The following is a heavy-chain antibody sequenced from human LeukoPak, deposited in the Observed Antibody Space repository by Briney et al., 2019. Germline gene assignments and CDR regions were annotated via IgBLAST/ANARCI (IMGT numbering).Heavy chain of an antibody. Sequence: GGSLRLSCAASGFTFSSYAMSWVRQAPGRGLEWVSAIAGDSGSTYHADFVKGRFTISRDNSKNTLYLQMNSLRAEDTAVYYCAKGSTNARPYYFDYWGQGSLVTVSS. V-gene: IGHV3-23*01. CDR1: GFTFSSYA. D-gene: IGHD2-8*01. CDR3: AKGSTNARPYYFDY. J-gene: IGHJ4*02. CDR2: IAGDSGST.